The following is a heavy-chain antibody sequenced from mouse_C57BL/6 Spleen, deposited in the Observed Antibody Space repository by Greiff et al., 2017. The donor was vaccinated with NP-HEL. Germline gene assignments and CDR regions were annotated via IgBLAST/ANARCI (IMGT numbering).Heavy chain of an antibody. CDR2: IYPGDGDT. Sequence: QVQLQQSGPELVKPGASVKISCKASGYAFSSSWMNWVKQRPGKGLEWIGRIYPGDGDTNYNGKFKGKATLTADKSSSTAYMQLSSLTSEGSAVYCSARNYGGRNVPFVYWGKGTSLTGSS. D-gene: IGHD1-1*01. J-gene: IGHJ2*02. V-gene: IGHV1-82*01. CDR1: GYAFSSSW. CDR3: ARNYGGRNVPFVY.